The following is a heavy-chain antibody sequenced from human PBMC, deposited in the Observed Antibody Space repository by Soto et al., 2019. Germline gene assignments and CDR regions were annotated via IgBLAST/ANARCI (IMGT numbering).Heavy chain of an antibody. CDR2: ITATTGIT. J-gene: IGHJ4*02. Sequence: EVQLVESGGDLVQPGGSLRLSCAASGFNFRGYNMNWVRQAPGKGLEWVSHITATTGITYYADSVKGRFTISRDNPKNSLHLQIHSLRDADTSFYYSVRAACGDCYRYGYWGQGTLVIVSS. D-gene: IGHD5-18*01. CDR3: VRAACGDCYRYGY. CDR1: GFNFRGYN. V-gene: IGHV3-48*02.